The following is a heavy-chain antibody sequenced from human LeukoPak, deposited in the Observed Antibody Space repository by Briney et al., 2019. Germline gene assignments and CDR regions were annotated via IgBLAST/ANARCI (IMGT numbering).Heavy chain of an antibody. J-gene: IGHJ4*02. D-gene: IGHD1-14*01. Sequence: GGSLRLSCAASGFTFSSYAMSWVRQAPGKGLEWVSAISGSGGSTYYADSVKGRFTISRGNSKNTLYLQMNSLRAEDTAVYYCAKDRTRTSTSFDYWGQGTLVTVSS. CDR2: ISGSGGST. CDR1: GFTFSSYA. CDR3: AKDRTRTSTSFDY. V-gene: IGHV3-23*01.